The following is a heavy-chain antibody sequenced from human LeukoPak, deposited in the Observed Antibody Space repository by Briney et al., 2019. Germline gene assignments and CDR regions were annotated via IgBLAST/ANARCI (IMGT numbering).Heavy chain of an antibody. CDR2: IYYSGST. CDR1: GGSISSYC. CDR3: AGREVVTAIRDAFDI. Sequence: SETLSLTCTVSGGSISSYCWSWIRQPPGKGLEWIRYIYYSGSTNYNPSLKSRVTISVDTSKNQFSLKLSSVTAADTAVYYCAGREVVTAIRDAFDIWGQGTMVTVSS. D-gene: IGHD2-21*02. J-gene: IGHJ3*02. V-gene: IGHV4-59*01.